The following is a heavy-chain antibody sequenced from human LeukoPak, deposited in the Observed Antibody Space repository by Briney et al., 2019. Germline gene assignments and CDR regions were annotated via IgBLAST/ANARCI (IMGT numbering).Heavy chain of an antibody. D-gene: IGHD2-15*01. J-gene: IGHJ4*02. CDR1: GYTFTSYG. Sequence: ASVKVSCKASGYTFTSYGISWVRQAPGQGLEWMGWISAYNGNTNYAQKLQGRVTMTTDTSTSTAYMELRSLRSDDTAVYYCAREYCRGGSCHKPFDYWGQGTLVTVSS. V-gene: IGHV1-18*01. CDR3: AREYCRGGSCHKPFDY. CDR2: ISAYNGNT.